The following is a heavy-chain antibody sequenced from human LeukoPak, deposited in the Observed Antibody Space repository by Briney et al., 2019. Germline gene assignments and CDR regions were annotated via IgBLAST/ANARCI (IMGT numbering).Heavy chain of an antibody. Sequence: GGSLRLSCAASGFTFSSYEMNWVRQAPGKGLEWVSYISSSGSTIYYADSVKGRFTISRDNAKNSLYLQMNSLRAEDTAVYYCARDNYYGSGRVLWGQGTPVTVSS. CDR1: GFTFSSYE. J-gene: IGHJ4*02. V-gene: IGHV3-48*03. D-gene: IGHD3-10*01. CDR2: ISSSGSTI. CDR3: ARDNYYGSGRVL.